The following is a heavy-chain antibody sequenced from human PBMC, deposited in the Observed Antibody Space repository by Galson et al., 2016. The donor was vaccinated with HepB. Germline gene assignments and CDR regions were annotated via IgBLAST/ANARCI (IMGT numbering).Heavy chain of an antibody. CDR2: VSPSGSRT. D-gene: IGHD3-3*01. J-gene: IGHJ5*02. CDR1: GFSFSTYA. Sequence: SLRLSCAGSGFSFSTYAMTWVRQAPGRGLEWISAVSPSGSRTYYIDSVRGRFTVSRDNSEHTVHLQLNSLIVGDTALYYCAREDLLDVSGSRKYYTTYFDLWVRGTLFTVSS. CDR3: AREDLLDVSGSRKYYTTYFDL. V-gene: IGHV3-23*01.